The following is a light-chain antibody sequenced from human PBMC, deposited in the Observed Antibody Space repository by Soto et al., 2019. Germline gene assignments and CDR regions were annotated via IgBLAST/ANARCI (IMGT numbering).Light chain of an antibody. Sequence: EVVMTQSPATLSVSPGEGVTLSCRASQGIGDTLAWYQHKPGQTPRLLIYDTSTRALGISARSSGSGSGTEFTLTISGLQSEDFAVYYCQEYFQWPPGMFGPGTKVDNK. V-gene: IGKV3-15*01. J-gene: IGKJ1*01. CDR3: QEYFQWPPGM. CDR1: QGIGDT. CDR2: DTS.